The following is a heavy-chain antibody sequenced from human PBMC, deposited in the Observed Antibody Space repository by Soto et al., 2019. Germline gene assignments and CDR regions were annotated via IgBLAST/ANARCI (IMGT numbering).Heavy chain of an antibody. CDR2: IKSKTDGGTT. Sequence: PGGSLNHYCAAPGFPFRSAWMSWGRQAPGKGLEWVGRIKSKTDGGTTDYAAPVKGRFTISRDDSKNTLYLQMNSLKTEDTAVYYCTTDPLQGSVSLRVSYYYDGMDPWGPVTKVTV. J-gene: IGHJ6*02. V-gene: IGHV3-15*01. D-gene: IGHD3-10*01. CDR3: TTDPLQGSVSLRVSYYYDGMDP. CDR1: GFPFRSAW.